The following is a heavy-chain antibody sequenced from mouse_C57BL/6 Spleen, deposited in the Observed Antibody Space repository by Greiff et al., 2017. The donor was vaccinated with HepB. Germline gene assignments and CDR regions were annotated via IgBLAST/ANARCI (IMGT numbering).Heavy chain of an antibody. CDR2: IYPSDSET. Sequence: QVQLQQPGAELVRPGSSVKLSCKASGYTFTSYWMDWVKQRPGQGLEWIGNIYPSDSETHYNQKFKDKATLTVDKSSSTAYMQLSSLTSEDSAVYYCARGLGRYFDYWGQGTTLTVSS. CDR1: GYTFTSYW. V-gene: IGHV1-61*01. CDR3: ARGLGRYFDY. J-gene: IGHJ2*01. D-gene: IGHD4-1*01.